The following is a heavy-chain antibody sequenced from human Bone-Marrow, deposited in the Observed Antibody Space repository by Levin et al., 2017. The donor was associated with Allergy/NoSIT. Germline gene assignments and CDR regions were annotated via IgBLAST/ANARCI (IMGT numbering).Heavy chain of an antibody. CDR1: GFSVSNYY. CDR2: FYIGGST. CDR3: ARGDGDNYFGY. J-gene: IGHJ4*02. D-gene: IGHD7-27*01. Sequence: GGSLRLSCAASGFSVSNYYMSWVRQAPGKGLEWVSVFYIGGSTYYADSVRGRFTISRDNSKNTLYLQMNSLRAEDTAVYYCARGDGDNYFGYWGQGTLVTVSS. V-gene: IGHV3-53*01.